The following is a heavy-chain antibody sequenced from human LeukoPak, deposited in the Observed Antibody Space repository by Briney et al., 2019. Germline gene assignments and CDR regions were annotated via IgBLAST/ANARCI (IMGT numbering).Heavy chain of an antibody. J-gene: IGHJ3*02. V-gene: IGHV1-18*01. CDR2: ISAYNGNT. Sequence: ASVKVSCKASGYTFTSYGISWERQAPGRGLEWMGWISAYNGNTNYAQKLQGRVTMTTDTSTSTAYMELRSLRSDDTAVCYCARDSGEYYDILTGYADAFDIWGQGTMVTVSS. D-gene: IGHD3-9*01. CDR3: ARDSGEYYDILTGYADAFDI. CDR1: GYTFTSYG.